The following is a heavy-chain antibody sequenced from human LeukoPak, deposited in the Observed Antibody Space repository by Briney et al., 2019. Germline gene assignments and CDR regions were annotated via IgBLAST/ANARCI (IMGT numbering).Heavy chain of an antibody. D-gene: IGHD6-19*01. V-gene: IGHV4-59*08. J-gene: IGHJ4*02. Sequence: SETLSLTCTVSGGSITSYYWSWIRQPPGKGLEWIGYIHYSGSTNYNPSLKTRVTMSVDMSKNQFSLKLSSVTAADTAVYYCATTSGWYEYWGQGTLVTVSS. CDR3: ATTSGWYEY. CDR2: IHYSGST. CDR1: GGSITSYY.